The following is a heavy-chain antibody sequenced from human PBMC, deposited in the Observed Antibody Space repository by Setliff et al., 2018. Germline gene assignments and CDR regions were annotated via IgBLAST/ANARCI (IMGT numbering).Heavy chain of an antibody. J-gene: IGHJ2*01. CDR3: VRGGSAWAWHYQL. V-gene: IGHV4-59*01. Sequence: ETLSLTCTVSGGSISGYYWTWIRQTPEMGLEWIGHIHSSGNTHINPSLGSRVSMSVDTYQNQCSLKVSSMTSADTAVYYCVRGGSAWAWHYQLWGRGVLVTVSS. CDR2: IHSSGNT. D-gene: IGHD3-16*01. CDR1: GGSISGYY.